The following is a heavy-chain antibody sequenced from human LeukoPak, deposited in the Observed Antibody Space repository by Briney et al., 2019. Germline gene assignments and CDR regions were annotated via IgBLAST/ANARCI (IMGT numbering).Heavy chain of an antibody. CDR1: GFTFSSFD. Sequence: GGSLRLSCAASGFTFSSFDMNWLRQAPGKGLEWVSSISTSSRYIYYRDSVKGRFTISRDDAKNSLYLQMNSLRVEDTAVYYCARADCSGSTCYLRRSWFDPWGQGTLVTVSS. D-gene: IGHD2-2*01. J-gene: IGHJ5*02. CDR3: ARADCSGSTCYLRRSWFDP. CDR2: ISTSSRYI. V-gene: IGHV3-21*01.